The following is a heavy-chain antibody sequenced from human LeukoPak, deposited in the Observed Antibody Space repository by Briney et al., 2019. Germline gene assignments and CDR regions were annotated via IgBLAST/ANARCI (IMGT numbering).Heavy chain of an antibody. Sequence: SETLSLTCTVSGGAISNYYWSWIPQSPGKGLEWIGYIYYTGSTNYNPSLKSRVTISVDTSKDQFSLKLSSVTAADTAMYYCARGKDSYDSSGNFDYWGQGTLVTVSS. V-gene: IGHV4-59*01. CDR3: ARGKDSYDSSGNFDY. CDR2: IYYTGST. J-gene: IGHJ4*02. CDR1: GGAISNYY. D-gene: IGHD3-22*01.